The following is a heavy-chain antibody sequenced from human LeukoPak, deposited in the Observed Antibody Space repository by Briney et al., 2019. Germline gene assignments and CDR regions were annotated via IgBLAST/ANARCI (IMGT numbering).Heavy chain of an antibody. CDR2: ISGSGGST. V-gene: IGHV3-23*01. D-gene: IGHD3-22*01. J-gene: IGHJ4*02. CDR1: GFTFSSYA. Sequence: GGSLRLSCAASGFTFSSYAMSWVRQAPGKGLEWVSAISGSGGSTYYADSVKGRFTISRDNSKNTLYLQMNSRRAEDTAAYYCTKGIYDSSGYYGNYFDYWGQGTLVTVSS. CDR3: TKGIYDSSGYYGNYFDY.